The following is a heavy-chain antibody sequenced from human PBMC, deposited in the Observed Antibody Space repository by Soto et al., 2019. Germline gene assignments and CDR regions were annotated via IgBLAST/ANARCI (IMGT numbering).Heavy chain of an antibody. V-gene: IGHV3-11*03. CDR1: GVMFSISY. CDR2: INTISDT. Sequence: PGGSLRLSCAASGVMFSISYMTWTRQTQVRGLEWVAYINTISDTNYADSVRGRFTIYRDNARNSLFLQMNSLRLEDSAVYYCARGHYSMDVWGQGTTVTVSS. J-gene: IGHJ6*02. CDR3: ARGHYSMDV.